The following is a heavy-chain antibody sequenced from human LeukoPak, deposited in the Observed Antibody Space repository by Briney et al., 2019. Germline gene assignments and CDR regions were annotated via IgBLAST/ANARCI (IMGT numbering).Heavy chain of an antibody. CDR2: MNPNSGNT. CDR1: GYTFTSYD. J-gene: IGHJ4*02. D-gene: IGHD3-22*01. Sequence: ASVKVSCRASGYTFTSYDINWVRQATGQGLEWMGWMNPNSGNTGYTQKFQGRVTMTRNTSISTAYMELSSLRSEDTAVYYCARVSHSSGYYYTLSFDYWGQGTLVTVSS. CDR3: ARVSHSSGYYYTLSFDY. V-gene: IGHV1-8*01.